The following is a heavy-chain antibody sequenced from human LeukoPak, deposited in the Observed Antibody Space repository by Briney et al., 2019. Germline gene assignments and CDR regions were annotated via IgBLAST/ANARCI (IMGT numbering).Heavy chain of an antibody. CDR3: AKAADIVVVVAATDLDY. D-gene: IGHD2-15*01. CDR2: ISGSGLVT. CDR1: GFNFDNFA. Sequence: PGRSLRLSCAASGFNFDNFAMNWVRQAPGKGLEWVSTISGSGLVTYYADSVKGRFTISRDNSKNTLYLQMNSPRAEDTAVYYCAKAADIVVVVAATDLDYWGQGTLVTVSS. V-gene: IGHV3-23*01. J-gene: IGHJ4*02.